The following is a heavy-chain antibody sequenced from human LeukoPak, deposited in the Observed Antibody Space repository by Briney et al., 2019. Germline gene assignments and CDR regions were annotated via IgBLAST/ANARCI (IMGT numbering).Heavy chain of an antibody. CDR3: ARSGGITIFGVVTTPDEYFQH. J-gene: IGHJ1*01. D-gene: IGHD3-3*01. CDR2: IYYSGST. V-gene: IGHV4-59*01. CDR1: GGSISSYH. Sequence: SETLSLTCTVSGGSISSYHWSWIRQPPGKGLEWIGYIYYSGSTNYNPSLKSRVTISVDTSKNQFSLKLSSVTAADTAVYYCARSGGITIFGVVTTPDEYFQHWGQGTLVTVSS.